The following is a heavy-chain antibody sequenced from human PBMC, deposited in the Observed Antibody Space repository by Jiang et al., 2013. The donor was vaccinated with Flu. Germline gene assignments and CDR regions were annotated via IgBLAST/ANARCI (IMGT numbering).Heavy chain of an antibody. Sequence: LLKPSETLSLTCAVYGGSFSGFYWSWIRQPPGKGLQWIGEINHSGSTNYNPSLKSRVTISVDTSKTQFSLRLSSVTAADTAVYYCARLAIVGVTGDLAYYGMDVWGQGTTVTVSS. CDR3: ARLAIVGVTGDLAYYGMDV. CDR2: INHSGST. J-gene: IGHJ6*02. V-gene: IGHV4-34*01. CDR1: GGSFSGFY. D-gene: IGHD1-26*01.